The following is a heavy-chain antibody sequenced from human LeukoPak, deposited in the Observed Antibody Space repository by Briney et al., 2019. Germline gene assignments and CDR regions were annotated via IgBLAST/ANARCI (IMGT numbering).Heavy chain of an antibody. D-gene: IGHD6-13*01. Sequence: SETLSLTCAVYGGSFSGYYWSWIRQPPGKGLEWIGEINHSGSTNYNPSLKSRVTISVDTSKNQFSLKLSSVTAADTAVYYCARSAAAGTRDYYMDVWGKGTTVTVSS. J-gene: IGHJ6*03. V-gene: IGHV4-34*01. CDR3: ARSAAAGTRDYYMDV. CDR1: GGSFSGYY. CDR2: INHSGST.